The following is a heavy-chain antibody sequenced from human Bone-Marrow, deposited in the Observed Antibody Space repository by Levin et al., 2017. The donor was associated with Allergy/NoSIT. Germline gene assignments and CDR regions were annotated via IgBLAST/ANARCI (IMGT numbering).Heavy chain of an antibody. D-gene: IGHD3-3*01. CDR1: GYTFTGYY. J-gene: IGHJ6*03. Sequence: GESLKISCKASGYTFTGYYMHWVRQAPGQGLEWMGRINPNSGGTNYAQKFQGRVTMTRDTSISTAYMELSRLRSDDTAVYYCARDLSVTIFGVVIRYYYYMDVWGKGTTVTVSS. V-gene: IGHV1-2*06. CDR2: INPNSGGT. CDR3: ARDLSVTIFGVVIRYYYYMDV.